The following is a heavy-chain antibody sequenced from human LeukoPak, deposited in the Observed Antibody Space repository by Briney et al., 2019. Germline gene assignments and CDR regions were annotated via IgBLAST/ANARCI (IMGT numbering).Heavy chain of an antibody. D-gene: IGHD6-6*01. CDR3: ARDSKLYSGSSWDYYNYMDV. CDR2: ISGYDANT. V-gene: IGHV1-18*01. Sequence: ASVKVSCKASGYTFATFGISWVRQAPGQGLEWIGWISGYDANTNYAQKFQGRVTMTTVTSTSTAYMELRSLRSDDTAVYYCARDSKLYSGSSWDYYNYMDVWGEGTTVTVSS. CDR1: GYTFATFG. J-gene: IGHJ6*03.